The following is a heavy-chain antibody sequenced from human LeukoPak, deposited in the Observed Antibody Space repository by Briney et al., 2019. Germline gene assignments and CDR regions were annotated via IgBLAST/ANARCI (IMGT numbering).Heavy chain of an antibody. J-gene: IGHJ4*02. CDR2: INPSGGST. Sequence: GASVKVSCKASGYTFTSYYMHWVRQAPGQGLEWMGIINPSGGSTSYAQKFQGRVTTTRDTSTSTVYMELSSLRSEDTAVYYCASLGSSGYYFDYWGQGTLVTVSS. D-gene: IGHD3-22*01. CDR3: ASLGSSGYYFDY. CDR1: GYTFTSYY. V-gene: IGHV1-46*01.